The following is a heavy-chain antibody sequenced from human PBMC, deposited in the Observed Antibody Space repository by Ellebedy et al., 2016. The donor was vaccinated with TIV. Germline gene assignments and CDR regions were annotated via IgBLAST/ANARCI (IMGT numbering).Heavy chain of an antibody. V-gene: IGHV4-59*01. CDR2: IYYSGST. J-gene: IGHJ3*02. D-gene: IGHD3-22*01. Sequence: MPSETLSLTCTVSGGSISSYYWSWIRQPPGKGLEWIGYIYYSGSTHYNPSLKSRVTISVDTSKNQFSLKLSSVTAADTAVYYCARVPSIYDSSGYYLFDAFDIWGQGTMVTVSS. CDR3: ARVPSIYDSSGYYLFDAFDI. CDR1: GGSISSYY.